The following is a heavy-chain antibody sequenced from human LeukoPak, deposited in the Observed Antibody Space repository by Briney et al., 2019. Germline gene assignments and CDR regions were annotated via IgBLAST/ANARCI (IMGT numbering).Heavy chain of an antibody. D-gene: IGHD1-26*01. Sequence: PSQTLSLTCAVSGGSTSSGGYSWSWIRQPPGKGLEWIGYIYHSGSTYYNPSLKSRVTISVDRSKNQFSLKLSSVTAADTAVYYCARDGSIRGYYYGMDVWGQGTTVTVSS. V-gene: IGHV4-30-2*01. CDR1: GGSTSSGGYS. CDR3: ARDGSIRGYYYGMDV. CDR2: IYHSGST. J-gene: IGHJ6*02.